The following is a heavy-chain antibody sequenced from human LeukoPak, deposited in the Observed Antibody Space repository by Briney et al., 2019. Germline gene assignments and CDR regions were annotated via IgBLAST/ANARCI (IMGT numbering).Heavy chain of an antibody. CDR2: INTGNGST. CDR1: GYTFTAYG. D-gene: IGHD4-17*01. Sequence: GESLKISCKASGYTFTAYGVHWVRQTPGQRLEWMGWINTGNGSTKYSQKFQGRVTITRDTSASTAYMELSSLRSEDTAVYYCARDLYGDYEGYWGQGTLVTVSS. V-gene: IGHV1-3*04. CDR3: ARDLYGDYEGY. J-gene: IGHJ4*02.